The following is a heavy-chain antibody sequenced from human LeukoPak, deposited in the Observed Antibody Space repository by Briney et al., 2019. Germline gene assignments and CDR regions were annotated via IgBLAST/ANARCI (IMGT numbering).Heavy chain of an antibody. CDR2: INHSGST. D-gene: IGHD5-18*01. Sequence: PSETLSLTCAVYGGSFSGYYWSWIRQPPGEGLEWIGEINHSGSTNYNPSLKSRVTISVDTSKNQFSLKLSSVTAADTAVYYCARGHASYSYGFRYWGQGTLVTVSS. CDR1: GGSFSGYY. J-gene: IGHJ4*02. V-gene: IGHV4-34*01. CDR3: ARGHASYSYGFRY.